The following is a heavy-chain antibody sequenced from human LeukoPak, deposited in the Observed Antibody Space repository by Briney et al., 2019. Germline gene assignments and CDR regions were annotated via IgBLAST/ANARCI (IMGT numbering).Heavy chain of an antibody. CDR2: INWNGGST. CDR1: GFTFDDYG. D-gene: IGHD6-13*01. CDR3: ARAAAAFAYYYYMDV. J-gene: IGHJ6*03. Sequence: PGGSLRLSCAASGFTFDDYGMSWVRQAPGKGLEWVSGINWNGGSTGYADSVKGRFTISRDNAKNSLYLQMNSLRAEDTALYYCARAAAAFAYYYYMDVWGKGTTVTVSS. V-gene: IGHV3-20*04.